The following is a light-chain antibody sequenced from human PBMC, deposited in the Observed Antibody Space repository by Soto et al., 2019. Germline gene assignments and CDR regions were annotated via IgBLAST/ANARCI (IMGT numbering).Light chain of an antibody. J-gene: IGKJ1*01. CDR1: QSVSNNY. CDR3: QQYGSSGT. Sequence: EIVLTQSPGTLSLSQGERATLSCRASQSVSNNYLAWYQQKPGQAPRLLLYGASNRATGIPDRFSGSGSGTDFTLTISRLEPEDFAVYYCQQYGSSGTFGQGTKVDI. V-gene: IGKV3-20*01. CDR2: GAS.